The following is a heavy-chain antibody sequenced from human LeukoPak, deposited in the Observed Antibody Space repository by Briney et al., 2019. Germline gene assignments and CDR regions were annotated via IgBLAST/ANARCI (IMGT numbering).Heavy chain of an antibody. D-gene: IGHD6-19*01. J-gene: IGHJ4*02. CDR3: ARGQWLDTFDY. CDR2: IIPILGIV. V-gene: IGHV1-69*04. CDR1: GGTFSSYA. Sequence: SVKVSCKASGGTFSSYAISWVRQAPGQGLEWMGRIIPILGIVNYAQKFQGRVTITADKSTSTAYMELSSLRSEDTAVYYCARGQWLDTFDYWGQGTLVTVSS.